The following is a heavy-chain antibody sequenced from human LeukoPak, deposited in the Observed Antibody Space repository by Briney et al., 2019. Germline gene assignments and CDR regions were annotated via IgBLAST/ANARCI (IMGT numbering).Heavy chain of an antibody. CDR2: INPNSGGT. D-gene: IGHD5-12*01. CDR3: ARDRSGYDLNWFDP. Sequence: GASVRVSCKASGYTFTGYYMHWVGQPPGQGLEWMGWINPNSGGTNYAQKFQGRVTMTRDTSISTAYMELSRLRSDDTAVYYCARDRSGYDLNWFDPWGQGTLVTVSS. CDR1: GYTFTGYY. V-gene: IGHV1-2*02. J-gene: IGHJ5*02.